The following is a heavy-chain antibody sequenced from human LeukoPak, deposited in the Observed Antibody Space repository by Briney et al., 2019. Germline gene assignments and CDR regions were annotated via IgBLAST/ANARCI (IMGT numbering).Heavy chain of an antibody. Sequence: PGGSLRLSCAASGFTFSSYIMNWVRQAPGKGLEWVSYISSSGSSMYYADSVKGRFTISRDNAKNSLSLQMNSLRAEDTAVYYCARYTGAFDIWGQGTMVTVSS. CDR3: ARYTGAFDI. V-gene: IGHV3-48*01. CDR2: ISSSGSSM. CDR1: GFTFSSYI. J-gene: IGHJ3*02.